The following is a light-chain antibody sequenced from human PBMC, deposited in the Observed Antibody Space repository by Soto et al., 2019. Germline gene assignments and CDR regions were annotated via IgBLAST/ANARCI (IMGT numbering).Light chain of an antibody. Sequence: QSALTQPASVSGSPGQSITISCTGTNSDVGGYNYVSWYQQHPGKAPKPMIYDVSNRPSGASNRFSGSKSGNTASLTISGLQAEDEADYYCTSYTSSGTYVFGTGTKVTVL. J-gene: IGLJ1*01. V-gene: IGLV2-14*01. CDR2: DVS. CDR1: NSDVGGYNY. CDR3: TSYTSSGTYV.